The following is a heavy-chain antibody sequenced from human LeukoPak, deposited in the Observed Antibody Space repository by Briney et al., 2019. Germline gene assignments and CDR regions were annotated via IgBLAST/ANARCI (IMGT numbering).Heavy chain of an antibody. CDR3: ARVRDQRVYYFDY. D-gene: IGHD6-6*01. CDR2: ISYGGSAK. V-gene: IGHV3-30*04. J-gene: IGHJ4*02. CDR1: GFTFSSYA. Sequence: GRSLRLSCAASGFTFSSYAMHWVRQAPGKGLEWVALISYGGSAKFYADSVKGRFTISRDNSKSTLDLQMNSLRTEDTAVYYCARVRDQRVYYFDYWGQGSLVTVSS.